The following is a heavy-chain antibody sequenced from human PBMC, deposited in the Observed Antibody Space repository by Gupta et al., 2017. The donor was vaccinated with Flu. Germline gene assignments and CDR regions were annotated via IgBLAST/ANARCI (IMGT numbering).Heavy chain of an antibody. D-gene: IGHD6-13*01. V-gene: IGHV4-34*01. CDR3: ARGLPLRYSSSWYGGKNWYFDL. CDR1: GGSFSGYY. CDR2: INHSGST. Sequence: QVQLQQWGAGLLKPSETLSLTCAVYGGSFSGYYWSWIRQPPGKGLEWIGEINHSGSTNYNPSLKSRVTISVDTSKNQFSLKLSSVTAADTAVYYCARGLPLRYSSSWYGGKNWYFDLWGRGTLVTVSS. J-gene: IGHJ2*01.